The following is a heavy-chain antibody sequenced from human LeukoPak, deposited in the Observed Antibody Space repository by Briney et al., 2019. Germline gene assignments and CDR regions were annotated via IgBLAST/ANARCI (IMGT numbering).Heavy chain of an antibody. CDR2: INPNSGGT. V-gene: IGHV1-2*02. CDR3: ARDGGEQQLVRGDY. CDR1: GYTFTGYY. J-gene: IGHJ4*02. Sequence: ASVKVSCKASGYTFTGYYMHWVRQAPGQGLEWMGWINPNSGGTNYAQKFQGRVTMTRDTSTSTVYMELSSLRSEDTAVYYCARDGGEQQLVRGDYWGQGTLVTVSS. D-gene: IGHD6-13*01.